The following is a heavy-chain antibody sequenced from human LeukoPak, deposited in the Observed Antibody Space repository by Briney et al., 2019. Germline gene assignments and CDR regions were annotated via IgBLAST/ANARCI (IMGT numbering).Heavy chain of an antibody. Sequence: ASVKVSCKVSGYTLTELSMHWVRQAPGKGLEWMRGFDPEDGETIYAQKFQGRVTMTEDTSTDTAYMELSSLGSEDTAVYYCASYPEYCSSTSCMGYFDYWGQGTLVTVSS. CDR2: FDPEDGET. D-gene: IGHD2-2*01. J-gene: IGHJ4*02. V-gene: IGHV1-24*01. CDR3: ASYPEYCSSTSCMGYFDY. CDR1: GYTLTELS.